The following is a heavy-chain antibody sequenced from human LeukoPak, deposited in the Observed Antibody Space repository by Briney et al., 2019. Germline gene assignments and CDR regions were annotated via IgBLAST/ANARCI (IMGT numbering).Heavy chain of an antibody. CDR2: IYSGGST. D-gene: IGHD3-10*01. CDR1: GFTVSSNY. CDR3: ARISQYYYGAGP. Sequence: PGGSLRLSCAASGFTVSSNYMSWVRQAPGKGLEWVSVIYSGGSTYYADSVKGRFTISRDNSKNTLYLQMNSLRAEDTAVYYCARISQYYYGAGPWGQGTLVTVSS. J-gene: IGHJ5*02. V-gene: IGHV3-53*01.